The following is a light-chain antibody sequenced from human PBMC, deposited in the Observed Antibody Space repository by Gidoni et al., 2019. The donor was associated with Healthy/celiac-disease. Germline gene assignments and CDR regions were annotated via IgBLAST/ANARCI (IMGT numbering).Light chain of an antibody. Sequence: DIPTTQSPSSLSASVRDRVTITCLASQSISSYLNWYQQKPGKAPKLLIYAASSLQSGVPSRFRVSGSGTDFTLTISSLQPEDFETYYCQQSYSTPLFTFGPGTKVDIK. J-gene: IGKJ3*01. CDR1: QSISSY. CDR3: QQSYSTPLFT. CDR2: AAS. V-gene: IGKV1-39*01.